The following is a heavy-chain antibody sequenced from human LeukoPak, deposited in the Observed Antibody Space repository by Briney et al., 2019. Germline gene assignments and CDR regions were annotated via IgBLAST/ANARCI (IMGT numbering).Heavy chain of an antibody. CDR2: IYYSGST. CDR1: GGSISSYY. Sequence: SETLSLTCTVSGGSISSYYWSWIRQPPGKGREWIGDIYYSGSTNYNPSLTSRVTISVDTSKHQFSLKLSSVTAADTAVYYCARGRIAVAGTKNYFDYWGQGTLVTVSS. CDR3: ARGRIAVAGTKNYFDY. V-gene: IGHV4-59*01. D-gene: IGHD6-19*01. J-gene: IGHJ4*02.